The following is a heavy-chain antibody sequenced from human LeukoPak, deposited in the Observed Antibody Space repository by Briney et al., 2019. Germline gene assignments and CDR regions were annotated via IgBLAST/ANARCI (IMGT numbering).Heavy chain of an antibody. J-gene: IGHJ3*02. V-gene: IGHV4-59*08. Sequence: PSETLSLTCTVSGGSINSYYWTWIRQPPGKGLEWIGYIYNSGSTNYNPSLKSRVTISTDTSKKQFSLRVSSVTAADTAVHYCARRLRIEGGTRRGDALDMWGQGTMVTVSS. D-gene: IGHD1-26*01. CDR1: GGSINSYY. CDR3: ARRLRIEGGTRRGDALDM. CDR2: IYNSGST.